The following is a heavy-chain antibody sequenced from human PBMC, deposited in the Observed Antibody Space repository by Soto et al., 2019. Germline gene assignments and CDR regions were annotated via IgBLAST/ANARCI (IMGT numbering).Heavy chain of an antibody. J-gene: IGHJ5*02. D-gene: IGHD3-22*01. CDR1: GGSISSGDYY. CDR3: ARDGPYDSSGYYSEDWFDP. Sequence: PSETLSLTCTVSGGSISSGDYYWSWIRQPPGKGLEWIGYIYYSGSTCYNPSLKSRVTISVDTSKNQFSLKLSSVTAADTAVYYCARDGPYDSSGYYSEDWFDPWGQGTLVTVSS. CDR2: IYYSGST. V-gene: IGHV4-30-4*01.